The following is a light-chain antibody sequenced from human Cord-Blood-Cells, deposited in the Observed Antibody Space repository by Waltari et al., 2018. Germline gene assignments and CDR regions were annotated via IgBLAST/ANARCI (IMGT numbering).Light chain of an antibody. CDR2: EGS. CDR1: SRDVGSSNL. Sequence: QSALTQPASVSGSPGQSLTIPCTGTSRDVGSSNLVPWYQQHPGKAPKLMIYEGSKRPSGVSNRFSGSKSGNTASLTISGLQAEDEADYYCCSYAGSSTVVFGGGTKLTVL. CDR3: CSYAGSSTVV. J-gene: IGLJ2*01. V-gene: IGLV2-23*01.